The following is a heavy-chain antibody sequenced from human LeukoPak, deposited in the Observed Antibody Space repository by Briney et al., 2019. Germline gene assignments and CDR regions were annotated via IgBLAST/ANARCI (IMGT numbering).Heavy chain of an antibody. CDR2: IKKDGSEK. CDR1: GFTFSSYA. D-gene: IGHD5-18*01. J-gene: IGHJ4*02. CDR3: TRHLSGVTGYTYGRGIDY. V-gene: IGHV3-7*01. Sequence: GGSPRLPCAASGFTFSSYAMHWVRQAPGKGLEWVAKIKKDGSEKYYVDSVKGRFTISRDNAKTSLSLQMNSLSPEDTAVYYCTRHLSGVTGYTYGRGIDYWGQGTLVTVSS.